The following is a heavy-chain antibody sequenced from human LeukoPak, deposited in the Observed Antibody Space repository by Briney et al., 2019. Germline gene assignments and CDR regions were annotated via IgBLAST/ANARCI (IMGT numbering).Heavy chain of an antibody. CDR2: FYYTGDT. V-gene: IGHV4-39*01. J-gene: IGHJ4*02. CDR1: GGSISSSTYS. D-gene: IGHD2-15*01. CDR3: ARLLPYCSDGICYFWEYFDS. Sequence: SETLSLTCSVSGGSISSSTYSWGWIRQPPGKGLEWIGSFYYTGDTYYGPSLKSRVTISVDTSKNQFSLNLTSLTAADTAVYYCARLLPYCSDGICYFWEYFDSWGQGTLVTVSS.